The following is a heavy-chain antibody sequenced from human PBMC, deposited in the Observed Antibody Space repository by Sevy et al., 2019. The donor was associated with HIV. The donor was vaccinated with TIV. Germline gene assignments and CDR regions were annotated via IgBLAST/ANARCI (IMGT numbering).Heavy chain of an antibody. CDR3: TTMGWHGGFDI. D-gene: IGHD4-17*01. CDR1: GFTFSNTW. V-gene: IGHV3-15*01. Sequence: GGSLRLSCAASGFTFSNTWMSWVRQAPGKGLELVGRIKSKNDGGTTDYAAPVIGRFTISRDDSKSTLYLRMNSLKIEDTAVYYCTTMGWHGGFDIRGQGTMVTVSS. CDR2: IKSKNDGGTT. J-gene: IGHJ3*02.